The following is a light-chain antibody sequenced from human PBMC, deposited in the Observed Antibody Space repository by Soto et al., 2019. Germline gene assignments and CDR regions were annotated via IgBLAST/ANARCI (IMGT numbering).Light chain of an antibody. CDR1: QTILHSPNNKNA. J-gene: IGKJ4*01. V-gene: IGKV4-1*01. CDR3: QKFDTTPT. CDR2: WTS. Sequence: DIVMTQSPDSLAVSLGERATINCKSSQTILHSPNNKNALVWYQQKPGQPPKLLISWTSTRESGVPDRFSGSGSGTDFSLTISGLQAGDVAVYYCQKFDTTPTFGGGTTVEIK.